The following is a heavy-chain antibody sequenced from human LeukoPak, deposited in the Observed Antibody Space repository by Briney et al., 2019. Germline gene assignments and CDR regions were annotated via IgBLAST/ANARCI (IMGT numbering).Heavy chain of an antibody. J-gene: IGHJ5*02. CDR1: GYTFTNYF. D-gene: IGHD2-21*02. Sequence: ASVRVSSKASGYTFTNYFMHWGRQAPGQGREWMGIINPRVGSTGYTQKFQGRITITTDMSTRTVYIDLSSLESEDTAVYYCARRDCVGDCYSNWFDPWGQGTLVTVSS. CDR3: ARRDCVGDCYSNWFDP. CDR2: INPRVGST. V-gene: IGHV1-46*01.